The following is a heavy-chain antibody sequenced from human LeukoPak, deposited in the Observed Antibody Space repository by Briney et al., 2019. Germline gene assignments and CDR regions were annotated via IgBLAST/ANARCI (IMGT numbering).Heavy chain of an antibody. D-gene: IGHD5/OR15-5a*01. Sequence: GGSLRLSCAASGFTFSTYWMHWVRQAPGQGLVWVSHINSDGSTTTYADSVKGRFTISRDNATNTLYQQMNSLRAEDTAGYYCVAHPSVRGDPWGQGTLVTVSS. J-gene: IGHJ5*02. CDR1: GFTFSTYW. V-gene: IGHV3-74*01. CDR3: VAHPSVRGDP. CDR2: INSDGSTT.